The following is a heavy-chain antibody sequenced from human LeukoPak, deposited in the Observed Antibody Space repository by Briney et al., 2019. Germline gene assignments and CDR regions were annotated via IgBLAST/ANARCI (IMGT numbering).Heavy chain of an antibody. D-gene: IGHD4-23*01. CDR3: ARFDGGKGLGDY. CDR1: GYSISSGYY. J-gene: IGHJ4*02. V-gene: IGHV4-38-2*02. Sequence: PSETLSLTCTVSGYSISSGYYWGWIRQPPGKGLEWIGSIYYSGSTYYNPSLKSRVTISVDTSKNQFSLKLSSVTAADTAVYYCARFDGGKGLGDYWGQGTLVTVSS. CDR2: IYYSGST.